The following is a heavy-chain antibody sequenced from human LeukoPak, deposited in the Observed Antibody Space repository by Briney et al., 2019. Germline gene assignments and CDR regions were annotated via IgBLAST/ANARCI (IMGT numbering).Heavy chain of an antibody. J-gene: IGHJ4*02. CDR2: ISAYNGNT. Sequence: ASVNVSCKASGYTFTSYGISWGRPAPGQGLERMGWISAYNGNTNYSQKLQGRVTMTTDTSTSTAYMELRSLRSDDTAVYYCARVEGTMIGNYWGQGTLVTVSS. CDR1: GYTFTSYG. CDR3: ARVEGTMIGNY. D-gene: IGHD3-22*01. V-gene: IGHV1-18*01.